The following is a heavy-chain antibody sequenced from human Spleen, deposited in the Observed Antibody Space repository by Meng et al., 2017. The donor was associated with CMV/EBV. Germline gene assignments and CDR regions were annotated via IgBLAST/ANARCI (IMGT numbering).Heavy chain of an antibody. CDR1: GYTFTGYY. Sequence: ASVKVSCKASGYTFTGYYIHWVRQAPGQGLEWMGWINPNSGGTYYSHKFQDRVTMTRDTSISTAYLDLTGLRSDDTAVYYCARALQLTSPNYYDSSGYYFDLDYFDHWGQGTLVTVS. CDR3: ARALQLTSPNYYDSSGYYFDLDYFDH. D-gene: IGHD3-22*01. CDR2: INPNSGGT. V-gene: IGHV1-2*02. J-gene: IGHJ4*02.